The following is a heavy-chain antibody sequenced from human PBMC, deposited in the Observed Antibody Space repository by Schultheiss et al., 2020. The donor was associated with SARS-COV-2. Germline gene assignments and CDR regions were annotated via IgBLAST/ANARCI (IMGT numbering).Heavy chain of an antibody. CDR1: GYTFTSYG. V-gene: IGHV1-18*01. CDR2: ISAYNGNT. J-gene: IGHJ4*02. CDR3: ATALRSGGSCYDH. D-gene: IGHD2-15*01. Sequence: ASVKVSCKASGYTFTSYGISWVRQAPGQGLEWMGWISAYNGNTNYAQKLQGRVTMTEDTSTDTAYMELSSLRSEDTAVYYCATALRSGGSCYDHWGQGTLVTVSS.